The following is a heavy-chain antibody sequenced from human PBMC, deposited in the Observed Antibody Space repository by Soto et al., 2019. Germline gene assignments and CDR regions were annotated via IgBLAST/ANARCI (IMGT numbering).Heavy chain of an antibody. CDR1: GGSISPHY. Sequence: SETLSLTCIVSGGSISPHYWSWIRQHPGKGLEWIGYFYYSGSTYYNPSLKSRVTISVNTSKNQFSLKLSSVTAADTAVYYCARSVFPWGQGTLVTVSS. CDR2: FYYSGST. V-gene: IGHV4-59*06. CDR3: ARSVFP. J-gene: IGHJ5*02.